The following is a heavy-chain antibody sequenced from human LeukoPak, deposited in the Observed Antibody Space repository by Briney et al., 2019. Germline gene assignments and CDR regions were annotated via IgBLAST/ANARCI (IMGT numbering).Heavy chain of an antibody. D-gene: IGHD6-13*01. CDR3: ARDTRRYSSSWAPGAL. CDR1: GYTFTSYG. J-gene: IGHJ4*02. Sequence: GASVKVSCKASGYTFTSYGISWVRQAPGQGLEWMGWISAYNGNTNYAQKLQGRVTMTTDTSTSTAYMELRSLRSDDTAVYYCARDTRRYSSSWAPGALWGQGTLVTVSS. CDR2: ISAYNGNT. V-gene: IGHV1-18*01.